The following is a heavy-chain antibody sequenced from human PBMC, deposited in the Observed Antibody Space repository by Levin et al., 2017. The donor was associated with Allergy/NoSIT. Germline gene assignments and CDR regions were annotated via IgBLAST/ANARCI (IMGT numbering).Heavy chain of an antibody. D-gene: IGHD5-18*01. J-gene: IGHJ6*02. CDR3: ARIPPLGHNYGYYYGMDV. Sequence: SASGPTLVKPTQTLTLTCTFSGFSLSTSGMCVTWIRQPPGKALEWLARIDWDDDKYYSTSLKTRLTISKDTSKNQVVLTMTNMDPVDTATYYCARIPPLGHNYGYYYGMDVWGQGTTVTVSS. CDR2: IDWDDDK. V-gene: IGHV2-70*11. CDR1: GFSLSTSGMC.